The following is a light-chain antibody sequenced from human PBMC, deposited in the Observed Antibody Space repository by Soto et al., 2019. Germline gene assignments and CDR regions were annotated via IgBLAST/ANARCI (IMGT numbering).Light chain of an antibody. V-gene: IGKV1-33*01. Sequence: DIQMTQSPSSLSASVGDRVTITCQASQDINHYLNWFQQKPGKAPKLLIYDASNLETGVPSRFSGSASATDFTFTISSLQPEDIATYYCQQYDNLPSITFGQGTRLEIK. J-gene: IGKJ5*01. CDR3: QQYDNLPSIT. CDR2: DAS. CDR1: QDINHY.